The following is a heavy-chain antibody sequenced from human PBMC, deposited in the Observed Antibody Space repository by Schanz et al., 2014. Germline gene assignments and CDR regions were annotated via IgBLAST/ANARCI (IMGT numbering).Heavy chain of an antibody. Sequence: QVQLVQSGPAVKKPGASMKVSCLASGYSFTEYFLHWVRQAPGQGLEWMGWINPNSGETNYEQKFKGRVTLTSDTSISTAFMELSGLTSDDTAVYYCARVYRWQHILGHFDSWGQGSLVTVSS. V-gene: IGHV1-2*02. CDR2: INPNSGET. D-gene: IGHD6-13*01. CDR1: GYSFTEYF. J-gene: IGHJ4*02. CDR3: ARVYRWQHILGHFDS.